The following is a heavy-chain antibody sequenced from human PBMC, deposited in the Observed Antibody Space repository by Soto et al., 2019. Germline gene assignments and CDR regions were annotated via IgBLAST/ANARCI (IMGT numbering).Heavy chain of an antibody. Sequence: GESLKISCQGSGYSFTNHWIGWVRQMPGKRLELMGIIYPGDSDTRYSPSFQDQVTISVDKSISTAYLQWSSLKASDNAIYFCARHRNSGYGHPTFDFWGQGTPITVSS. CDR1: GYSFTNHW. J-gene: IGHJ4*02. V-gene: IGHV5-51*01. CDR3: ARHRNSGYGHPTFDF. D-gene: IGHD5-12*01. CDR2: IYPGDSDT.